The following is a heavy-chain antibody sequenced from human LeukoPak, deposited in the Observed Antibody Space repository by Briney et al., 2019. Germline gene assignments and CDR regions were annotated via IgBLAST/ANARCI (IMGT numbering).Heavy chain of an antibody. D-gene: IGHD3-10*01. CDR2: ISDSGST. CDR3: ARYRGNWPRYSFDS. J-gene: IGHJ4*02. CDR1: GDSVSGYY. Sequence: SETLSLTCTVSGDSVSGYYWSWIRQPPGKGLEWIGYISDSGSTNYNPSLKIRVTISVDTSENQFSLRLSSVTAADTAVYYCARYRGNWPRYSFDSWGQGSLVTVSS. V-gene: IGHV4-59*08.